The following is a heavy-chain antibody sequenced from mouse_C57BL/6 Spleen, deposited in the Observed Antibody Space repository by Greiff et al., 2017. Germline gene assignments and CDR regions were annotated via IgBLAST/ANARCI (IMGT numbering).Heavy chain of an antibody. CDR3: ARGRTYYGSSSFDD. Sequence: EVQLQQSGPELVKPGASVKISCKASGYTFTDYYMNWVKQSHGKSLEWIGDINPNNGGTSYNQKFKGKATLTVDKSSSTAYMELRSLTSEDSAVYYCARGRTYYGSSSFDDWGQGTTLTVSS. J-gene: IGHJ2*01. V-gene: IGHV1-26*01. CDR2: INPNNGGT. CDR1: GYTFTDYY. D-gene: IGHD1-1*01.